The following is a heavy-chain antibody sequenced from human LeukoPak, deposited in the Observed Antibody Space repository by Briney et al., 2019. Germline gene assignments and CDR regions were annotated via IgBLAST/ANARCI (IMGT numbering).Heavy chain of an antibody. CDR2: TYYSGST. Sequence: SQTLSLTCTVSGCSISSYYWSWIRQPAGKGLEWIGYTYYSGSTNYNPSLKSRVTISVDTSKNQFSLKLTSVTAADTAVYYCARGMYYDILTGLPNWFDPWGQGTLVTVSS. CDR3: ARGMYYDILTGLPNWFDP. J-gene: IGHJ5*02. V-gene: IGHV4-59*08. D-gene: IGHD3-9*01. CDR1: GCSISSYY.